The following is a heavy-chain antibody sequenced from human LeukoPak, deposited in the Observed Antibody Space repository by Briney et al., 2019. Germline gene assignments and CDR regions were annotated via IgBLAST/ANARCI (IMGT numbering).Heavy chain of an antibody. V-gene: IGHV1-24*01. CDR1: GYTLTELS. Sequence: ASVTVSCKVSGYTLTELSMHWVRQAPGKGLEWMGGFDPEDGETIYAQKFQGRVTMTEDTSTDTAYMELSRLRSEDTAVYYCATGWGIPDDYWGQGTLVTVSS. J-gene: IGHJ4*02. CDR2: FDPEDGET. CDR3: ATGWGIPDDY. D-gene: IGHD3-16*01.